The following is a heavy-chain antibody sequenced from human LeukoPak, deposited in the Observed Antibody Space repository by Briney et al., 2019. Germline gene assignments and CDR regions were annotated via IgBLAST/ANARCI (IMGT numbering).Heavy chain of an antibody. V-gene: IGHV3-7*04. CDR3: ARDYSASGSHDY. CDR2: IRGDGSQK. D-gene: IGHD3-10*01. J-gene: IGHJ4*02. CDR1: GFTFSSYW. Sequence: PGLSLRLSCAASGFTFSSYWMSWVRQAPGKGLEWLANIRGDGSQKYYVDSVKGRFTISRDYGKNSLYLQMNSLIDADTAVYYCARDYSASGSHDYWGQGTLATVSS.